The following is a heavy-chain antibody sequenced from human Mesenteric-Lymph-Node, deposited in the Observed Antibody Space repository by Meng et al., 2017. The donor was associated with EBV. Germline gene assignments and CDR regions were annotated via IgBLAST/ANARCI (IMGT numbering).Heavy chain of an antibody. CDR2: VSSDNEQ. Sequence: ITLNESGHHQVKPTQTLTLACTFPRYSQGTRGVDVGCISQPPGKGLEWLGIVSSDNEQRHSASLKSRLTITKDTSKHQVVLTKHDKDAVDTPTYPSEPRNQRERCGGGDCSSADYWGQRTLVTVSS. D-gene: IGHD2-21*02. J-gene: IGHJ4*02. V-gene: IGHV2-5*02. CDR1: RYSQGTRGVD. CDR3: EPRNQRERCGGGDCSSADY.